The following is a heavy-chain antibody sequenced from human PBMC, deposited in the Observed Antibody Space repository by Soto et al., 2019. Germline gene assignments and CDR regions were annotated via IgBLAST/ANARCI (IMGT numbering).Heavy chain of an antibody. Sequence: SETLSLTCTVSGGSLSDYYWTWIRQPPGKGLEWIGYIHYSGSTNYNPSLKSRVTISVDTSKNQFSLKLSSVTAADTAGYYCARGRKDIVVVVAATRWGWFDPWGQGTLVTVSS. J-gene: IGHJ5*02. D-gene: IGHD2-15*01. CDR3: ARGRKDIVVVVAATRWGWFDP. CDR1: GGSLSDYY. CDR2: IHYSGST. V-gene: IGHV4-59*01.